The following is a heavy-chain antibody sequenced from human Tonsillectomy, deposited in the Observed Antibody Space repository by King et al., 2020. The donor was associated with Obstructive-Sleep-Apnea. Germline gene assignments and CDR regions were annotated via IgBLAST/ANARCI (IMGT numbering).Heavy chain of an antibody. CDR2: INTDGSGT. J-gene: IGHJ4*02. D-gene: IGHD6-19*01. CDR3: ARESSSGGRYFDY. V-gene: IGHV3-74*01. CDR1: GFTFSSYW. Sequence: VQLVESGGGLVQPGGSLRLSCAASGFTFSSYWMHWVRQAPGKGLVWVSRINTDGSGTSYADSVKGRFTISRDNAKKTLYLQMNSLRAEDTAMYYCARESSSGGRYFDYWGQGTLVTVSS.